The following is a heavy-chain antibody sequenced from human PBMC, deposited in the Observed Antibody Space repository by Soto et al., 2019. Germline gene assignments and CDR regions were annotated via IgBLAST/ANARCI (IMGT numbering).Heavy chain of an antibody. CDR3: ARGAYDILTGYYRWSWFDP. CDR1: GYTFTSYG. D-gene: IGHD3-9*01. J-gene: IGHJ5*02. V-gene: IGHV1-18*01. CDR2: ISAYNGNT. Sequence: GASVKVSCKASGYTFTSYGISWVRQAPGQGLEWMGWISAYNGNTNYAQKLQGRVTMTTDTSTSTAYMELRSLRSDDTAVYYCARGAYDILTGYYRWSWFDPWGQGTLVTVSS.